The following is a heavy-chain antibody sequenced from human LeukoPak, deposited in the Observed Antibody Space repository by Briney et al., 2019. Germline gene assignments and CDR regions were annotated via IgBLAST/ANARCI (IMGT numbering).Heavy chain of an antibody. Sequence: GGSLRLSCAASGFTFISYAMSWVRQAPGKGLEWVSAISGSGGSTYYADSVKGRFTISRDNSKNTLYLQMNSLRAEDTAVYYCAKAWYDSGGYFDYWGQGTLVTVSS. D-gene: IGHD3-22*01. CDR2: ISGSGGST. V-gene: IGHV3-23*01. J-gene: IGHJ4*02. CDR3: AKAWYDSGGYFDY. CDR1: GFTFISYA.